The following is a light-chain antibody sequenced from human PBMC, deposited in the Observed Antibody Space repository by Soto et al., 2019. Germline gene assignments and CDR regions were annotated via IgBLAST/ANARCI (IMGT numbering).Light chain of an antibody. CDR3: QVCDSSSASWV. CDR1: NIGYKS. Sequence: SYELTQPPSVSVAPGQTARITCAGINIGYKSVHWYQQKPGQVPVLVVYDDSDRPSGIPDRFSGSNSGNTDTLTITRVEVRDEADYYCQVCDSSSASWVFGGGTKLTVL. V-gene: IGLV3-21*02. CDR2: DDS. J-gene: IGLJ3*02.